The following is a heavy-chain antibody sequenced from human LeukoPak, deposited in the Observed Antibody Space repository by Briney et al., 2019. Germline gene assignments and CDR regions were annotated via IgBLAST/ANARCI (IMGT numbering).Heavy chain of an antibody. J-gene: IGHJ4*02. D-gene: IGHD2-15*01. V-gene: IGHV3-23*01. Sequence: GGSLRLSCAASGFTFSSFAMSWVRQSPGKGLECVSAISGSGGTTFYADSVKGRFTISRDNSKNTLYLQMNSLRADDTAVYYCARASPLQVVVGARFDHWGQGTLVTVSS. CDR3: ARASPLQVVVGARFDH. CDR2: ISGSGGTT. CDR1: GFTFSSFA.